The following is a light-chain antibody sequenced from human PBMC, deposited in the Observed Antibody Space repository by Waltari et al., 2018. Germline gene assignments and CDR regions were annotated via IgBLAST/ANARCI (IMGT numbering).Light chain of an antibody. CDR1: KLGDKY. V-gene: IGLV3-1*01. Sequence: SYELTQPPSVSVSPGQTATIPCSGDKLGDKYVCWYQQKPGQSPVVVIFQDTKRPSGIPERFSGSNSGNTATLIINGTQAMDEADYYCQAWDSSTVVFGGGTKLTVL. J-gene: IGLJ3*02. CDR3: QAWDSSTVV. CDR2: QDT.